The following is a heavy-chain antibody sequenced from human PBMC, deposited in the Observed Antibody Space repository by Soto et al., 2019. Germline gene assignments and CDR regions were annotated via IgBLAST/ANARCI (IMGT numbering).Heavy chain of an antibody. J-gene: IGHJ4*02. V-gene: IGHV3-23*01. CDR3: ATHRVRYSRGWRLTPKLYYFDY. CDR1: GFTFSSYA. Sequence: PGGSLRLSCAASGFTFSSYAMSWGRQAPGKGLEWVSAISGSGGSTYYADSVKGRFTISRDNSKNTLYLQMNSLRAEDTAVYYCATHRVRYSRGWRLTPKLYYFDYWGQGTLVTVSS. CDR2: ISGSGGST. D-gene: IGHD6-19*01.